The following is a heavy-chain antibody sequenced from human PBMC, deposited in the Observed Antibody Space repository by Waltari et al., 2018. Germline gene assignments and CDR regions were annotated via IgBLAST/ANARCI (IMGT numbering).Heavy chain of an antibody. J-gene: IGHJ3*02. CDR2: LYRTDSK. Sequence: QITMKESGPTLVKPTQTLTLTCTFAGFSLSTTGVGVGWIRQPPGPALEWLAPLYRTDSKRYSPALTSRLAITPDPSKNQVVLTMTNMYTVHTATYFCAHINVLGPTATFDNWGQGTVVTVSS. D-gene: IGHD3-16*01. V-gene: IGHV2-5*01. CDR3: AHINVLGPTATFDN. CDR1: GFSLSTTGVG.